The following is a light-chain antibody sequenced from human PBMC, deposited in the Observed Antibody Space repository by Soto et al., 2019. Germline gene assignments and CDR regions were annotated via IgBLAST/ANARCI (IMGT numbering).Light chain of an antibody. J-gene: IGKJ1*01. CDR2: GAS. CDR3: QQYNNWPPWT. CDR1: QSVSSD. Sequence: EIVLTQSPGTLSSSPGEGATLSCRASQSVSSDSVAWYQQKPGQAPRLLIFGASRRSTDIPARFSGSGSGTEFTLTISSLQSEDFAVYYCQQYNNWPPWTFGQGTKVDIK. V-gene: IGKV3D-15*01.